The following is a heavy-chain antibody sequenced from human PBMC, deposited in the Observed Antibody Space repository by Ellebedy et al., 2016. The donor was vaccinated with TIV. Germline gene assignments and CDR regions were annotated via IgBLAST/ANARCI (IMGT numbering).Heavy chain of an antibody. CDR1: GYPFPNYG. CDR3: ARDVPADAAALLDY. Sequence: AASVKVSCKASGYPFPNYGVSWVRQAPGQGLEWVGLISAYNANTKYGQKFQGRISLTTDTSMGTAYMELRSLRSDDTGVYFCARDVPADAAALLDYWGQGTGVTVSS. CDR2: ISAYNANT. V-gene: IGHV1-18*04. D-gene: IGHD2-2*01. J-gene: IGHJ4*02.